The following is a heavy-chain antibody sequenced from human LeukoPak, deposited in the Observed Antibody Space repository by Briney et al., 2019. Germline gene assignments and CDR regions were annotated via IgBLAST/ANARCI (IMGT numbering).Heavy chain of an antibody. V-gene: IGHV3-30-3*01. Sequence: GGSLRLSCAASGFTFSSYAMHWVRQAPGKGLEWVAVISYDGSNKYYADSVKGRFTISRDKSKNTLYLQMNSLRAEDTAVYYCARDPGIAVAGLDYFDYWGQGTLVTVSS. D-gene: IGHD6-19*01. CDR3: ARDPGIAVAGLDYFDY. CDR1: GFTFSSYA. J-gene: IGHJ4*02. CDR2: ISYDGSNK.